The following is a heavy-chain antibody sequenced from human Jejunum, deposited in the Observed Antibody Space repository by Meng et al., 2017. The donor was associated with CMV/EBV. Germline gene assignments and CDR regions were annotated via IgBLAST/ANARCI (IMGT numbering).Heavy chain of an antibody. D-gene: IGHD1-26*01. CDR1: GFNLSDYT. CDR2: ISSDRNNM. CDR3: GRKWASVALFDY. J-gene: IGHJ4*01. Sequence: SGFNLSDYTIHWGRQAAGKGVEWVAVISSDRNNMYYADSVEGRFTVSRNISKNTIYLQMNSLRPEDTAVYKCGRKWASVALFDYWGQGTLVTVSS. V-gene: IGHV3-30-3*01.